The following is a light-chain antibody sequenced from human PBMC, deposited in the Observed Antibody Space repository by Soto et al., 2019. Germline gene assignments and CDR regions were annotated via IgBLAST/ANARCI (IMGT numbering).Light chain of an antibody. CDR2: GAS. J-gene: IGKJ3*01. CDR1: QSVSSSY. CDR3: QQYGSSPGFT. V-gene: IGKV3-20*01. Sequence: EIVLTQSPGTLSSSPGERATLSCRASQSVSSSYLAWYQQKPGQAPRLLIYGASSRATGIPDRFSGSGSGTDFTLTISRLEPEDVAVYYCQQYGSSPGFTFGPGTKVDIK.